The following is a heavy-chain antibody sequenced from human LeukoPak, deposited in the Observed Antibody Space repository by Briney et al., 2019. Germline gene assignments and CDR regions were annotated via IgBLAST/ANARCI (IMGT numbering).Heavy chain of an antibody. J-gene: IGHJ4*02. CDR1: GGTFSSYA. Sequence: GASVKLSCKASGGTFSSYAISWVRQAPGQGLEWMGGIIPIFGTANYAQKFQGRVTTTTDESTSTAYMELSSLRSEDTAVYYCARDGNSGYYHPYYFDYWGQGTLVTGSS. CDR3: ARDGNSGYYHPYYFDY. D-gene: IGHD3-22*01. CDR2: IIPIFGTA. V-gene: IGHV1-69*05.